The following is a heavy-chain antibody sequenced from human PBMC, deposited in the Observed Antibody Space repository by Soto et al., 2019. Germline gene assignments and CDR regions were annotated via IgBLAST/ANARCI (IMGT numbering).Heavy chain of an antibody. Sequence: SETLSLTCTVSGGSISSGGYYWSWIRQHPGKGLEWIGYIYYSGSTYYNPSLKSRVTISVDTSKNQFSLRLSSVTAADTAVYYCARARSHYYDSSGYGYYYYYGMDVWGQGTTVTSP. CDR3: ARARSHYYDSSGYGYYYYYGMDV. D-gene: IGHD3-22*01. CDR1: GGSISSGGYY. CDR2: IYYSGST. J-gene: IGHJ6*02. V-gene: IGHV4-31*03.